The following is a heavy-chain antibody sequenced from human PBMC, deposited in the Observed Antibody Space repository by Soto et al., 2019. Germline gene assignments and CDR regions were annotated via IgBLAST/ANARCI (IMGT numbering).Heavy chain of an antibody. CDR3: ATEMGATQGPFDN. Sequence: GWSLRLSCVVSVFPFGANAMSLVRQAPGKGLEWVSGLSNTGRRTSYADSVKGRFNISRDNSENTVYLQMNSLRVEDTAVYYCATEMGATQGPFDNWGKGTLVTVSS. CDR1: VFPFGANA. V-gene: IGHV3-23*01. D-gene: IGHD1-26*01. J-gene: IGHJ4*02. CDR2: LSNTGRRT.